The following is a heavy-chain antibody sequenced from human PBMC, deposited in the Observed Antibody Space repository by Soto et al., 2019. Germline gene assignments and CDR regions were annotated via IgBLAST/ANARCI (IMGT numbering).Heavy chain of an antibody. CDR1: GFRFSGYA. CDR2: ISGNGDTT. CDR3: AKKSYCCAGERGPLDI. D-gene: IGHD3-10*01. Sequence: EVQLLESGGGLVQPGGSLRLSCAASGFRFSGYAMNWVRQAPGKGVEWVAVISGNGDTTFYADSVKGRLNISRDNSRNTLYLQMNSLRAGDTAVYYCAKKSYCCAGERGPLDIWGQGTMVTVSS. V-gene: IGHV3-23*01. J-gene: IGHJ3*02.